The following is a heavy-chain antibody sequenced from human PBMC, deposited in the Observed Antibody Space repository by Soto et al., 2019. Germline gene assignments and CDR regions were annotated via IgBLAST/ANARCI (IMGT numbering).Heavy chain of an antibody. CDR3: ARSVTLVRGVIGWFDP. J-gene: IGHJ5*02. V-gene: IGHV1-18*01. D-gene: IGHD3-10*01. CDR1: GYTFTSYG. CDR2: ISAYNGNT. Sequence: ASVKVSCKASGYTFTSYGISWVRQAPGQGLEWVGWISAYNGNTNYAQKLQGRVTMTTDTSTSTAYMELRSLRSDDTAVYYCARSVTLVRGVIGWFDPWGQGTLVTVSS.